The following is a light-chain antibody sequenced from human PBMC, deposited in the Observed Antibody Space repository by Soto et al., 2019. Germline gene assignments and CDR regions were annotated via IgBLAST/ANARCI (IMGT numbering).Light chain of an antibody. Sequence: DIQMTQSPSTLSASVGDTVTITCRASQSVSDSLAWYQVKPGEAPKLLIFDVSNLETGVPSRFSGSGSRTEFSLTIRGLQPDDFATYYCQQYDYSRTFGQGTKVEIK. V-gene: IGKV1-5*01. J-gene: IGKJ2*01. CDR1: QSVSDS. CDR3: QQYDYSRT. CDR2: DVS.